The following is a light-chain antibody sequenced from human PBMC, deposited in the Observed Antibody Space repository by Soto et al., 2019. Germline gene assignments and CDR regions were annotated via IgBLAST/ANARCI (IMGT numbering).Light chain of an antibody. CDR2: GNS. Sequence: QSVLTQPPSVSGAAGQRVTISCTGSSSNIGAGYDVHWYQQLPGTAPKLLIYGNSNRPSGVPDRFSGSKSGTSVSLAITGLQAEDEADYYCQSYDSSLSGLYVFGTGTKLTVL. J-gene: IGLJ1*01. CDR1: SSNIGAGYD. CDR3: QSYDSSLSGLYV. V-gene: IGLV1-40*01.